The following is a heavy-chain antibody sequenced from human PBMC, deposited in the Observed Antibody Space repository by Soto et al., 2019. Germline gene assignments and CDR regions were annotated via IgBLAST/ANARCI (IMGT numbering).Heavy chain of an antibody. J-gene: IGHJ6*02. Sequence: WVLQAQGKWLEWVSSISSSSSYIYYADSVRGRFTISRDNAKNSLYLQMNGLRAEDTAVYYCARYLSGLIVVVPSAKGMDVWGQGTTLTGSS. CDR2: ISSSSSYI. D-gene: IGHD2-2*01. CDR3: ARYLSGLIVVVPSAKGMDV. V-gene: IGHV3-21*01.